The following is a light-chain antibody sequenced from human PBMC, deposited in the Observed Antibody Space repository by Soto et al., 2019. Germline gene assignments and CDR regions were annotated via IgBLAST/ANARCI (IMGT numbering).Light chain of an antibody. Sequence: EIVLTQSPGTLSLSPGERATNSCRASQSVSSSYLAWYQQKPGQAPRLLIYGASSRATGIPDRFSGSGSGTDFTLTISRLEPEDFAVYYCQQYGSSPPLTFGGGTKVDIK. CDR3: QQYGSSPPLT. J-gene: IGKJ4*01. CDR1: QSVSSSY. V-gene: IGKV3-20*01. CDR2: GAS.